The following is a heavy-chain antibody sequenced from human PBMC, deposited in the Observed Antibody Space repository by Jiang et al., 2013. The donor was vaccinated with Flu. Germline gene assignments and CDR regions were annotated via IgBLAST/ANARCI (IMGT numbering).Heavy chain of an antibody. CDR3: AREAYGSGSYIFDP. V-gene: IGHV5-51*01. CDR2: IYPGDSDT. Sequence: PGKGLEWMGIIYPGDSDTRYSPSFQGQVTISADKSISTAYLQWSSLKASDTAMYYCAREAYGSGSYIFDPWGQGTLVTVSS. J-gene: IGHJ5*02. D-gene: IGHD3-10*01.